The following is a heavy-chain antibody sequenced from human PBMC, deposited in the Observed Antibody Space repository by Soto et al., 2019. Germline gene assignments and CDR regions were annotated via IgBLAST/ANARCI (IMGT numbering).Heavy chain of an antibody. CDR2: IISMFGTP. V-gene: IGHV1-69*12. CDR1: GATFSISV. CDR3: ARDLGGGYEPGDY. J-gene: IGHJ4*02. D-gene: IGHD5-12*01. Sequence: QVQLVQSGAELKKSGSSVKVSCRASGATFSISVFNWVRQAPGQGLEWMGGIISMFGTPNYSQKFQGRVTISADESMSTGYMELNNLRSDDTAIYYCARDLGGGYEPGDYWGQGTQVTVSS.